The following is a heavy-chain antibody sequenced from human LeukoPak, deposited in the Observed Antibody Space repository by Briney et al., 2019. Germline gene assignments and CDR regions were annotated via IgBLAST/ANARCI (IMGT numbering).Heavy chain of an antibody. CDR1: GFTFSSYG. V-gene: IGHV3-33*01. CDR2: IWYDGSNK. D-gene: IGHD3-10*01. Sequence: PGRSLRLSCAASGFTFSSYGMHWVRQAPGKGLEWVAVIWYDGSNKYYADSVKGRFTTSRDNSKNTLYLQMNSLRAEDTAVYYCARGYSYGSGSYYCDYWGQGTLVTVSS. J-gene: IGHJ4*02. CDR3: ARGYSYGSGSYYCDY.